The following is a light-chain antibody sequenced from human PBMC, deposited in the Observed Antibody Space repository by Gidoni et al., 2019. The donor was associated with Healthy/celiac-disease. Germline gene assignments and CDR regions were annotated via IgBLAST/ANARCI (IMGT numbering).Light chain of an antibody. CDR3: QQRSNWPFT. V-gene: IGKV3-11*01. Sequence: EIVLTQSPATLSLSPGERATLSCRASQSVSSYFAWYQQKPGQAPRLLIYDASNRATGIPARFSGSGSGTDFTLTISSLEPEDFAVYYCQQRSNWPFTFXPXTKVDIK. J-gene: IGKJ3*01. CDR2: DAS. CDR1: QSVSSY.